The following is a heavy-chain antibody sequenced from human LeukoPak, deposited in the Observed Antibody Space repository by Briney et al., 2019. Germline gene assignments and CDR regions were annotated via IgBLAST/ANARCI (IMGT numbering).Heavy chain of an antibody. J-gene: IGHJ4*02. CDR1: GLTFSSYG. CDR3: ARDDGSGIDC. D-gene: IGHD3-10*01. V-gene: IGHV3-33*01. Sequence: GGSLRLSCAASGLTFSSYGMHWVRQAPGKGLEWVALIWFDGSNKYYVDSVKGRFTNSRDNSKNTLYLQMNSLRAEDTAVYCCARDDGSGIDCWGQGTLVTVSS. CDR2: IWFDGSNK.